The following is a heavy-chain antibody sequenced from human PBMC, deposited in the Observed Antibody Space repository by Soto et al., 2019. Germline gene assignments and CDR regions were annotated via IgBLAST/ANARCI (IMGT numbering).Heavy chain of an antibody. V-gene: IGHV4-61*01. CDR3: ARGLAPAT. D-gene: IGHD3-10*01. J-gene: IGHJ4*01. CDR2: FYSTGSN. Sequence: PSETLSLTGTVSDSFFSRGHYEWTWIRQPPGKGVEWIGYFYSTGSNDYNSSLKSRVTISLETSKNHFSLNLKSVAAADTHVYDCARGLAPATGGQGTLVTVSS. CDR1: DSFFSRGHYE.